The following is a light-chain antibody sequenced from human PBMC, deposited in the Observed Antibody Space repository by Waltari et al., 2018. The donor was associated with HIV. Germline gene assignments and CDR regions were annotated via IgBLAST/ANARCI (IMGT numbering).Light chain of an antibody. V-gene: IGLV2-23*02. CDR3: CSYAGTSTYV. CDR1: SSDVASYNL. Sequence: QSALTQPASVSGSPGQSITISCTGTSSDVASYNLVSWYQHHPGKAPKVMIYAVTKRPSGVSDRVSCSKSGNTASLTISGLQAEDEADYYCCSYAGTSTYVFGTGTEVTVL. CDR2: AVT. J-gene: IGLJ1*01.